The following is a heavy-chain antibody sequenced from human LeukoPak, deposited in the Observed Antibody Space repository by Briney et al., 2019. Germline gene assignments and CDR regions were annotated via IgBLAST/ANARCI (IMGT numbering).Heavy chain of an antibody. J-gene: IGHJ4*02. CDR3: AKITYYYDSSGYHY. CDR1: GFTFSSYA. V-gene: IGHV3-23*01. Sequence: GGSLRLSCAASGFTFSSYAMSWVRQAPGKGLEWVSAISGSGGSTYYADSVKGRFTISRDNSKNTLYLQMNSLRAEDTAVYYCAKITYYYDSSGYHYWGQGTLVTVSS. CDR2: ISGSGGST. D-gene: IGHD3-22*01.